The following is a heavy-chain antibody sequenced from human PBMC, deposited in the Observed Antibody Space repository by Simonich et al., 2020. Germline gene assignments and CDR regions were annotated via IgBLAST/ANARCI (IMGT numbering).Heavy chain of an antibody. CDR1: GGSISSSSYY. CDR2: IYYSGSP. V-gene: IGHV4-39*01. J-gene: IGHJ3*02. D-gene: IGHD3-10*01. Sequence: QLQLQESGPGLVKPSETLSLTCTVSGGSISSSSYYWGWIRQPPGKGLEWIGNIYYSGSPNYHPSLKRRDTISEDTTKNQFALELSSVAAADTAVYYCARHAEFAFDIWGQGTMVTVSS. CDR3: ARHAEFAFDI.